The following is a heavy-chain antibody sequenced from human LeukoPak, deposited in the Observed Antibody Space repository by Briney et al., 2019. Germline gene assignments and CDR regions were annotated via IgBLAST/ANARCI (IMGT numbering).Heavy chain of an antibody. Sequence: PGGSLRLSCAASGFTFSNYWMNWVRQAPGKGLEWVANIKQDGSAKYYVDCVKGRLTISRDNAKSLLYLQMNSLRAEDAAVYYCAGGQGFLIDYWGQGTLVTVSS. CDR1: GFTFSNYW. D-gene: IGHD3-3*01. J-gene: IGHJ4*02. V-gene: IGHV3-7*01. CDR2: IKQDGSAK. CDR3: AGGQGFLIDY.